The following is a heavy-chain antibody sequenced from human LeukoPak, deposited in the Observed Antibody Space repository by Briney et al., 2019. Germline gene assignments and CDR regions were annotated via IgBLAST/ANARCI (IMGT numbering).Heavy chain of an antibody. J-gene: IGHJ6*03. D-gene: IGHD6-19*01. CDR1: GYTFTSYG. CDR2: FIPVYGAA. V-gene: IGHV1-69*05. CDR3: ARGRRDPGAGAGIDYYYYYMDV. Sequence: VASVKVSCKASGYTFTSYGISWVRQAPGQGLEWMGGFIPVYGAAKYAQNFQGRVTITTDESTSTAYMELSGLRSEDTAVYYCARGRRDPGAGAGIDYYYYYMDVWGKGTTVTVSS.